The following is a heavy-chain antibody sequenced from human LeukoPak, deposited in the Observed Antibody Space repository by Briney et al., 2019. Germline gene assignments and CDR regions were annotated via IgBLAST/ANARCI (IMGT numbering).Heavy chain of an antibody. CDR1: GFTFSSYG. Sequence: PGGSLRLSCAASGFTFSSYGMHWVRQAPGKGLEWVAFIRYDGSNKYYADSVKGRFTISRDNSKNTLYLQMNSLRAEDTAVYYCAKGAYCSSTSCSYWGQGTLVTVSS. D-gene: IGHD2-2*01. V-gene: IGHV3-30*02. CDR3: AKGAYCSSTSCSY. CDR2: IRYDGSNK. J-gene: IGHJ4*02.